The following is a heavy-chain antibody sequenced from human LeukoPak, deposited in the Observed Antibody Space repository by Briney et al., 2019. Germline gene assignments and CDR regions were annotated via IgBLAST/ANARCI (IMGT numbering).Heavy chain of an antibody. CDR2: IWYDGSNK. D-gene: IGHD3-10*01. CDR3: AKDGDYYGSGTHGDH. V-gene: IGHV3-33*06. J-gene: IGHJ4*02. Sequence: GGSLRLSCAASGFTFSSYGMHWVRQAPGKGLEWVAVIWYDGSNKYYADSVKGRFTISRDNSKNTLYLQMNSLRAEDTAVYYCAKDGDYYGSGTHGDHWGQGTLVTVSS. CDR1: GFTFSSYG.